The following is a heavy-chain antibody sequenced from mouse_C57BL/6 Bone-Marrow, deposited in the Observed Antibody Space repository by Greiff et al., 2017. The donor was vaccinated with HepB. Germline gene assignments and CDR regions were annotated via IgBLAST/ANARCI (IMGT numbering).Heavy chain of an antibody. Sequence: VMLVESGPELVKPGASVKLSCKASGYTFTSYDINWVKQRPGQGLEWIGWIYPRDGSTKYNEKFKGKATLTVDTSSSTAYMELHSLTSEDSAVYFCARSFFDYWGQGTTLTVSS. CDR1: GYTFTSYD. CDR2: IYPRDGST. V-gene: IGHV1-85*01. J-gene: IGHJ2*01. CDR3: ARSFFDY.